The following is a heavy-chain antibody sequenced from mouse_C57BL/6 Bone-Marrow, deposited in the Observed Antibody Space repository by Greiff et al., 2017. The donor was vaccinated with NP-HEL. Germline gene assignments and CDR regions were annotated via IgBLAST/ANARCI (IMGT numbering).Heavy chain of an antibody. V-gene: IGHV1-63*01. CDR3: ARWDYYGSSYNAMDY. J-gene: IGHJ4*01. CDR1: GYTFTNYW. CDR2: IYPGGGYT. D-gene: IGHD1-1*01. Sequence: QVQLQQSGAELVRPGTSVKMSCKASGYTFTNYWIGCAKQRPGPGLSWIGDIYPGGGYTNSHEKFKGKATLTADKSSSTAYMQFSSLTSEDSAIYYGARWDYYGSSYNAMDYWGQGTSVTVSS.